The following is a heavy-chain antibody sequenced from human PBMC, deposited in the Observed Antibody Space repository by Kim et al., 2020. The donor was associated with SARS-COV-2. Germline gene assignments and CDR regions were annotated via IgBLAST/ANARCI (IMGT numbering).Heavy chain of an antibody. CDR3: AKVGSPGSIVGATDY. V-gene: IGHV3-43*01. Sequence: GGSLRLSCAASGFTFDDYTMHWVRQAPGKGLEWVSLISWDGGSTYYADSVKGRFTISRDNSKNSLYLQMNSLRTEDTALYYCAKVGSPGSIVGATDYWGQGTLVTVSS. CDR2: ISWDGGST. D-gene: IGHD1-26*01. J-gene: IGHJ4*02. CDR1: GFTFDDYT.